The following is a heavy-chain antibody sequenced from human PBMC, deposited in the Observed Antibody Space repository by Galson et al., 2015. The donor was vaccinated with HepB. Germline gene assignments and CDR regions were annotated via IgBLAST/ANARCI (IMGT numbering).Heavy chain of an antibody. CDR1: GGSISSDVYY. J-gene: IGHJ3*02. CDR3: AKSRWKLSPLLDAFDI. D-gene: IGHD1-26*01. V-gene: IGHV4-30-4*08. CDR2: INYSGYT. Sequence: PLSLTCTVSGGSISSDVYYGNWIRQPPGKGLEGIGYINYSGYTYYHPSLKSRITISIDTSKNQFSLKLSSVTAADTAVYYCAKSRWKLSPLLDAFDIWGQGTRVTVSS.